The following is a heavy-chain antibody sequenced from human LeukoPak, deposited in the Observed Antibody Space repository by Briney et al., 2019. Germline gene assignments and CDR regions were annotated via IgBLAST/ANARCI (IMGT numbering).Heavy chain of an antibody. V-gene: IGHV3-53*01. CDR2: IYSGGST. CDR1: GFTVSSNY. Sequence: QSGGSLRLSCAASGFTVSSNYMSWVRQAPGKGLEWVSVIYSGGSTYHADSVKGRFTISRDNAKNSLYLQMNSLRAEDTAVYYCATSVAGLRYFDYWGQGTLVTVSS. D-gene: IGHD6-19*01. J-gene: IGHJ4*02. CDR3: ATSVAGLRYFDY.